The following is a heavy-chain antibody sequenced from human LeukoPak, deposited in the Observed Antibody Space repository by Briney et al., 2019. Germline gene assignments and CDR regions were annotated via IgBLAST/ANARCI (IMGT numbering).Heavy chain of an antibody. CDR1: GYTFTSYY. D-gene: IGHD6-13*01. V-gene: IGHV1-2*02. CDR2: IDPNSGDT. J-gene: IGHJ2*01. CDR3: ARRAAAGYYWYFDL. Sequence: ASVKVSCKASGYTFTSYYIHWVRQAPGQGLDWMGWIDPNSGDTGSARRFQGRVTMTMDTSSSTAYMELSTLTSDDTAVYYCARRAAAGYYWYFDLWGRGTLVIVSS.